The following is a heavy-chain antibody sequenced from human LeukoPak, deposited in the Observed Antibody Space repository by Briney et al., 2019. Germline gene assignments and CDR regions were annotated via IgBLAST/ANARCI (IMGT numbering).Heavy chain of an antibody. CDR1: GYRFTSYW. D-gene: IGHD1-26*01. J-gene: IGHJ4*02. CDR3: ARLGGSYYEFFFDY. CDR2: IYPGDSDT. V-gene: IGHV5-51*01. Sequence: GESLQISCQGSGYRFTSYWIGWVRQMPGKGLEWMGIIYPGDSDTRYSPSFQGQVTISADKSISTAYLQWSSLKASDTTMYYCARLGGSYYEFFFDYWGQGTLVTVSS.